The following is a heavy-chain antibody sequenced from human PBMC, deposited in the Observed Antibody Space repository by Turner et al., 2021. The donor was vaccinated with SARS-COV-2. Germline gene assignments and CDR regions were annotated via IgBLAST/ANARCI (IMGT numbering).Heavy chain of an antibody. CDR3: ATGYAYCGGDCSIDY. D-gene: IGHD2-21*02. Sequence: QVQLVQSGAEMKKPGASVKFSCTVSGYTLTELSMHWVRQAPGKGLEWMGGFDPEDAETIYAQKFQGRVTMTEDTSTDTAYMELSSLRSEDTAVYYCATGYAYCGGDCSIDYWGQGTLVTVSS. CDR1: GYTLTELS. V-gene: IGHV1-24*01. J-gene: IGHJ4*02. CDR2: FDPEDAET.